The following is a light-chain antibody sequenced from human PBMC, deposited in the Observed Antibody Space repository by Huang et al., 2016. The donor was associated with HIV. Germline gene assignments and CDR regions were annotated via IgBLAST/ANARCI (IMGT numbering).Light chain of an antibody. Sequence: EIVMTRSPATLSVSPGERATLSCRASQSVSSNLAWYQQKPGQAPRLLIYGAYTRATGIPARVSGSGSGTEFTLTISSLQSEDFAVYYCQQYNNWPWTFGQGTKVEIK. CDR2: GAY. CDR3: QQYNNWPWT. CDR1: QSVSSN. J-gene: IGKJ1*01. V-gene: IGKV3-15*01.